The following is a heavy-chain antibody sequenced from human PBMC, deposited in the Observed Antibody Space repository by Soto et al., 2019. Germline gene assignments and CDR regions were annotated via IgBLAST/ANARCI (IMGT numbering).Heavy chain of an antibody. CDR3: ARGKGGERWELPYSYYYYSMDV. CDR2: IIPIFGTA. D-gene: IGHD1-26*01. CDR1: GGTFSSYA. Sequence: QVQLVQSGAEVKKPGSSVKVSCKASGGTFSSYAISWVRQAPGQGLEWMGGIIPIFGTANYAQKFQGRVTITADESTSTAYMELSSLRAEDTAVYYCARGKGGERWELPYSYYYYSMDVWGQGTTVTVSS. V-gene: IGHV1-69*01. J-gene: IGHJ6*02.